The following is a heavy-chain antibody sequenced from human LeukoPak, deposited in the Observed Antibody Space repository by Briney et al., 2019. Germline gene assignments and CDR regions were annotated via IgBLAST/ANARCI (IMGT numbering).Heavy chain of an antibody. CDR3: ARDLSYYDSSGYSDY. D-gene: IGHD3-22*01. V-gene: IGHV3-74*01. CDR2: INSDGSST. Sequence: GGSLRLSCAASGFTFSSYWMHWVRQAPGKGLVWVSHINSDGSSTNYADSVKGRFTISRDNAKNSLYLQMNSLRAEDTAVYYCARDLSYYDSSGYSDYWGQGTLVTVSS. CDR1: GFTFSSYW. J-gene: IGHJ4*02.